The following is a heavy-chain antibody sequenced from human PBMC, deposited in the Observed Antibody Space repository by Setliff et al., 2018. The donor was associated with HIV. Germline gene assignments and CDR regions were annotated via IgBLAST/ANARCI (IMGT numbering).Heavy chain of an antibody. CDR3: ARDQLAMVRRNGMDV. CDR1: GFTFSSYA. D-gene: IGHD3-10*01. V-gene: IGHV3-30*04. Sequence: GGSLRLSCAASGFTFSSYAMQWVRQAPGKGLEWVAVIPSDGSNEYYADSVKGRFTISRDNSKNTLYVQMNSLRAEDTAVYYCARDQLAMVRRNGMDVWGQGTTVTVSS. J-gene: IGHJ6*02. CDR2: IPSDGSNE.